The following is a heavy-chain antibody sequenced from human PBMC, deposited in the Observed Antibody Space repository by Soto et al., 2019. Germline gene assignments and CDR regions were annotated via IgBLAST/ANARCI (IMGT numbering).Heavy chain of an antibody. Sequence: EVQLVESGEGLVQPGGSLRLSCAASGFTFSSYAMHWVRQAPGKGLEYVSAISSNGGSTYYADSVKGRFTISRDNSKNTLYLQMGSLRAEDMAVYYCARGYGDFDYYYSGMDVWGQGTTVTVSS. V-gene: IGHV3-64*02. CDR1: GFTFSSYA. J-gene: IGHJ6*02. CDR2: ISSNGGST. CDR3: ARGYGDFDYYYSGMDV. D-gene: IGHD4-17*01.